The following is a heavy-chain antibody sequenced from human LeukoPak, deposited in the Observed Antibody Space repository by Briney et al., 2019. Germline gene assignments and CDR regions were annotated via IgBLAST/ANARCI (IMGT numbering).Heavy chain of an antibody. V-gene: IGHV1-69*04. J-gene: IGHJ4*02. CDR2: IIPILGIA. D-gene: IGHD3-22*01. CDR3: ATDHYYDSSGYYYVSSY. Sequence: GSSVKVSCKASGGTFSSYAISWVRQAPGQGLEWMGRIIPILGIANYAQKFQGRVTITADKSTSTAYMELSSLRSEDTAVYYCATDHYYDSSGYYYVSSYWGQGTLVTVSS. CDR1: GGTFSSYA.